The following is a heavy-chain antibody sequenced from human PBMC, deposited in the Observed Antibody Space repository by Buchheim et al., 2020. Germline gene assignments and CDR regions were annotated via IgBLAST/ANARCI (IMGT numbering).Heavy chain of an antibody. CDR3: AGRYYYDSSGYWEYYGMDV. V-gene: IGHV4-31*03. CDR1: GGSISSGGYY. D-gene: IGHD3-22*01. CDR2: IYYSGRT. Sequence: QVQLQESGPGLVKPSQTLSLTCTVSGGSISSGGYYWSWIRQHPGKGLEWIGYIYYSGRTYYNPSLKSRVTILVKTSKNQFSLKLSSVTAADTAVYYCAGRYYYDSSGYWEYYGMDVWGQGTT. J-gene: IGHJ6*02.